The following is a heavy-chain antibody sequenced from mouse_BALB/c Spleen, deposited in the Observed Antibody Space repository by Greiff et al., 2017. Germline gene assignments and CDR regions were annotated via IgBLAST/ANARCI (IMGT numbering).Heavy chain of an antibody. CDR3: NARGVYYAMDY. V-gene: IGHV1-81*01. CDR1: GYTFTDYV. Sequence: QVQLQQSGPELVKPGASVKMSCKASGYTFTDYVISWVKQRTGQGLEWIGEIYPGSGSTYYNEKFKGKATLTADKSSNTAYMQLSSLTSEDSAVYYCNARGVYYAMDYWGQGTSVTVSS. D-gene: IGHD6-5*01. J-gene: IGHJ4*01. CDR2: IYPGSGST.